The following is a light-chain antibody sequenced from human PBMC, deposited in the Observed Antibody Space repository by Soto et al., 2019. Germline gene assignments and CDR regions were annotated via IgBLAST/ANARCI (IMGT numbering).Light chain of an antibody. Sequence: EIVLTQSPGTLSLSPGERATLSCRVSQSVSGNYLAWYQRKPGQAPRLLIYGASSRATDIPNRFGGSGSGTDFTLTITRLEPEDFAVYYCQQYGSSPPTFGQGTKVEIK. CDR2: GAS. J-gene: IGKJ1*01. V-gene: IGKV3-20*01. CDR3: QQYGSSPPT. CDR1: QSVSGNY.